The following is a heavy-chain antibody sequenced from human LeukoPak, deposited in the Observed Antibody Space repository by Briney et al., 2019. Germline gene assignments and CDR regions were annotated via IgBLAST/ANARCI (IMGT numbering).Heavy chain of an antibody. V-gene: IGHV7-4-1*02. CDR2: INTNTGNP. Sequence: GASVKVSCKASGYTFTGYYMHWVRQAPGQGLEWMGWINTNTGNPTYAQGFTGRFVFSLDTSVSTAYLQISSLKAEDTAVYYCARGDMITFGGLMDVWGQGTTVTVSS. D-gene: IGHD3-16*01. CDR1: GYTFTGYY. CDR3: ARGDMITFGGLMDV. J-gene: IGHJ6*02.